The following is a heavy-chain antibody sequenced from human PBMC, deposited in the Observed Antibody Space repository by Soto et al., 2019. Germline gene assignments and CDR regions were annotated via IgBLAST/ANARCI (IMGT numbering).Heavy chain of an antibody. CDR1: GFTFNHYW. J-gene: IGHJ4*02. D-gene: IGHD1-26*01. V-gene: IGHV3-74*03. Sequence: EVQLAESGGGSVPTGGSLRFSCVASGFTFNHYWLHWVRQVPGKSFVWVSRFNAAGTTSTYADSVRGRFTIFRYDTKKTLFLQMNTLRAEDTAVYFCIKGGYDLQDSGTYGTCDDWGQGTLVTVSS. CDR3: IKGGYDLQDSGTYGTCDD. CDR2: FNAAGTTS.